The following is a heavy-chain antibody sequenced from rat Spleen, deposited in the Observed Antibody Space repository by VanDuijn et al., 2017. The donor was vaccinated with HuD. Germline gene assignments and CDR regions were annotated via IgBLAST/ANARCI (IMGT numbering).Heavy chain of an antibody. V-gene: IGHV5-25*01. Sequence: EVQLVESGGGLVQPGRSMKLSCTASGFTFNNYDMAWVRQAPKKGLEWVASISADGSEIYYRDSVRGRFTISRDNAESSLYLQMDSLRSEDTATYYCTTGDFWGPGTMVTVSS. CDR3: TTGDF. CDR1: GFTFNNYD. CDR2: ISADGSEI. J-gene: IGHJ1*01.